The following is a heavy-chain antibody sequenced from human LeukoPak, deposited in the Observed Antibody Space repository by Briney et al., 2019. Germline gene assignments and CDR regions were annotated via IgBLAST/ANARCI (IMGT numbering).Heavy chain of an antibody. CDR2: ISYDGSNK. V-gene: IGHV3-30*01. D-gene: IGHD1-26*01. CDR1: GFTLSSYA. Sequence: GGSLRLSCAASGFTLSSYAMHWVRQAPGKGLEWVAVISYDGSNKYYADSVKGRFTISRDNSKNTLYLQMNSLRAEDTAVYYRARVLSGIVGATEYWGQGTLVTVSS. J-gene: IGHJ4*02. CDR3: ARVLSGIVGATEY.